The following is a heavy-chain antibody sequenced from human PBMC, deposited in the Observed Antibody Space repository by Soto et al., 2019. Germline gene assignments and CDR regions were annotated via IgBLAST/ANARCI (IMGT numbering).Heavy chain of an antibody. J-gene: IGHJ5*02. V-gene: IGHV4-4*01. CDR3: ARGRGRYSSGWSWFDP. CDR2: IFQSGST. CDR1: GGTIRSPDW. D-gene: IGHD6-19*01. Sequence: ETLSLTCGVSGGTIRSPDWWTWVRQPPGKGLEWIGEIFQSGSTDYTPSLESRVTISVDKSKNQFSLTLTSVTAADTAVYFCARGRGRYSSGWSWFDPWGQGILVTVSS.